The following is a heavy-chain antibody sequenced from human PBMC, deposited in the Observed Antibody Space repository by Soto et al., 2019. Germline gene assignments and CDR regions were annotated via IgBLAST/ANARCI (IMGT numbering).Heavy chain of an antibody. V-gene: IGHV4-39*01. CDR1: GGSISSSSYY. D-gene: IGHD6-13*01. J-gene: IGHJ6*02. CDR2: IYYSGST. Sequence: ETLSLTCTVSGGSISSSSYYRGWIRQPPGKGLEWIGSIYYSGSTYYNPSLKSRVTISVDTSKNQFSLKLSSVTAADTAVYYCARRAAAGLNYYYYYGMDVWGQGTTVTVSS. CDR3: ARRAAAGLNYYYYYGMDV.